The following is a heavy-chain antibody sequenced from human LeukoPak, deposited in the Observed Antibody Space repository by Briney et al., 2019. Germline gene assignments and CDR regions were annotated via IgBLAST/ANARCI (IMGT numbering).Heavy chain of an antibody. V-gene: IGHV3-30*04. CDR2: ISYDGSNK. J-gene: IGHJ4*02. D-gene: IGHD1-26*01. CDR1: GFTFSSYA. CDR3: ARESAPVGATSFFDY. Sequence: GRSLRLSCAASGFTFSSYAMHWVRQAPGKGLEWVAVISYDGSNKYYADSVKGRFTISRDNSKNTLYLQMNSLRAEDTAVYYCARESAPVGATSFFDYWGQGTLATVSS.